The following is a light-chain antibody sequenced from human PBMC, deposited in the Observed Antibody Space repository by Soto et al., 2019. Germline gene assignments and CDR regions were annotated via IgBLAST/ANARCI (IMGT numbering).Light chain of an antibody. CDR1: SSDIGSYNR. J-gene: IGLJ1*01. V-gene: IGLV2-18*02. Sequence: QSALTQPASVSGSPGQSITISCTGTSSDIGSYNRVSWYQQPPGTAPKLIIYEVNHRPSGVPDRFSGSKSGNTASLTISGLQAEDEADYYCNSFTTSSTYVFGTGTKVTVL. CDR3: NSFTTSSTYV. CDR2: EVN.